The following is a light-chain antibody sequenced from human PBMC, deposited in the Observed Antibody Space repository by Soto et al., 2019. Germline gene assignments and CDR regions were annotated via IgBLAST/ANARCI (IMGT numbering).Light chain of an antibody. CDR1: SSDVGGYNY. CDR2: GVT. CDR3: SSYTSSSTLWVV. J-gene: IGLJ2*01. V-gene: IGLV2-14*01. Sequence: QSALTQPASVSGSPGQSITISCTGTSSDVGGYNYVSWYQQHPGKAPKLMIYGVTNRPSGVSNRFSGSKSGNTASLTISGLQAEDEADYYCSSYTSSSTLWVVFGGGTQLTVL.